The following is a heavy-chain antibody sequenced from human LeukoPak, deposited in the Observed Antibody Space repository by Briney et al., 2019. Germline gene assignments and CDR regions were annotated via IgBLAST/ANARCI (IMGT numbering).Heavy chain of an antibody. CDR3: ARSCPVLRYSLGMDV. D-gene: IGHD2-15*01. J-gene: IGHJ6*04. Sequence: PSETLSLTCAVYGGSFSGYYWSWIRQPPGKGLEWIGEINHSGSTNYNPSLKSRGTISVDTSKNQFSLKLSSVTAADTAVYYWARSCPVLRYSLGMDVWGKGTTVTVSS. V-gene: IGHV4-34*01. CDR2: INHSGST. CDR1: GGSFSGYY.